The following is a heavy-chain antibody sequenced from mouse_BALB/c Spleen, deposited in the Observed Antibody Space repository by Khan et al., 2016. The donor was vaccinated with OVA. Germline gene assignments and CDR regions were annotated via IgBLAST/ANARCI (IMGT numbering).Heavy chain of an antibody. Sequence: QVQLQQSGPELVKPGASVKMSCKASGYTFTDYVMNWVKQRNGQGLEWIGQIYPGSDSTYYNEKFKGKATLTADRSSSTAYMQLSNLTSEDYAVYFWARAGWDVFAYWGQGTLVTVSA. CDR1: GYTFTDYV. J-gene: IGHJ3*01. CDR3: ARAGWDVFAY. D-gene: IGHD4-1*01. V-gene: IGHV1-77*01. CDR2: IYPGSDST.